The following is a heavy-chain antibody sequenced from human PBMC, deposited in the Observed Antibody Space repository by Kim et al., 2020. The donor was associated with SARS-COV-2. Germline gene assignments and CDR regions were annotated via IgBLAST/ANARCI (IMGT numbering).Heavy chain of an antibody. CDR1: GFTFSSYA. CDR2: ISYDGSNK. Sequence: GGSLRLSCAASGFTFSSYAMHWVRQAPGKGLEWVAVISYDGSNKYYADSVKGRFTISRDNSKNTLYLQMNSLRAEDTAVYYCARASSGSYYDDFDIWGQG. V-gene: IGHV3-30-3*01. CDR3: ARASSGSYYDDFDI. D-gene: IGHD1-26*01. J-gene: IGHJ3*02.